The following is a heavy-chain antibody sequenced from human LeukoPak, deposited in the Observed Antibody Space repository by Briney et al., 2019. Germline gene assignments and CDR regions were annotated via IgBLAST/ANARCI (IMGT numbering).Heavy chain of an antibody. CDR1: GFTFSSYA. V-gene: IGHV4-39*01. D-gene: IGHD3-10*01. J-gene: IGHJ4*02. Sequence: PGGSLRLSCASSGFTFSSYAMSWVRQAPGKGLEWIGSIYYSGSTYYNPSLKSRVTISVDTSKNQFSLKLSSVTAADTAVYYCARRGQLLWFGELLPFDYWGQGTLVTVSS. CDR3: ARRGQLLWFGELLPFDY. CDR2: IYYSGST.